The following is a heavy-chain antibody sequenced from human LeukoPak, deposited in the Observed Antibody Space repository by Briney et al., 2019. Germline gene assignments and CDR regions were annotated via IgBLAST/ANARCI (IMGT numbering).Heavy chain of an antibody. CDR3: ARHEAVDRRDAFDI. CDR2: IDPSDSYT. CDR1: GNSSTSYW. D-gene: IGHD4-23*01. Sequence: GESLRISCKGSGNSSTSYWISWVRQMPGKGLEWMGRIDPSDSYTNYSPSFQGHVTISTDKSISTAYLQWSSLKASDTAMYYCARHEAVDRRDAFDIWGQGTMVTVSS. V-gene: IGHV5-10-1*01. J-gene: IGHJ3*02.